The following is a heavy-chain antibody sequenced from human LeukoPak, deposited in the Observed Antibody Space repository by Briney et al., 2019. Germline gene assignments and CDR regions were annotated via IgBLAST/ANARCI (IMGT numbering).Heavy chain of an antibody. D-gene: IGHD3-10*01. Sequence: ASVKVSCKASGYTFTGYYMHWVRQAPGQGLEWMGWINPNSGGTNYAQKFQGRVTMTRDTSISTAYMELSRLKSDDTAVYYCTLLWFGETGGNWFDPWGQGTLVTVSS. CDR2: INPNSGGT. J-gene: IGHJ5*02. CDR1: GYTFTGYY. V-gene: IGHV1-2*02. CDR3: TLLWFGETGGNWFDP.